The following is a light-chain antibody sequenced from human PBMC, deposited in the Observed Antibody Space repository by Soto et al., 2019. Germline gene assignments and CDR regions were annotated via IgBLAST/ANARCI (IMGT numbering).Light chain of an antibody. J-gene: IGLJ1*01. Sequence: QSVLTQPASVSGSPGQSITISCTGTSSDVGGYNYVSWYQHHPGKAKKLMIYDVSNRPSGVSNRFSGSKSGNTASLTISGLQPEDEADYYCCSYTTSNTRQIVFGTGTKVTVL. CDR3: CSYTTSNTRQIV. CDR2: DVS. V-gene: IGLV2-14*03. CDR1: SSDVGGYNY.